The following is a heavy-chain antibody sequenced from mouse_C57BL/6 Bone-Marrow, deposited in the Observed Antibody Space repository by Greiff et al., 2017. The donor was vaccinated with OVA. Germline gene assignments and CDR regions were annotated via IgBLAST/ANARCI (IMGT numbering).Heavy chain of an antibody. CDR2: IRNKANGYTT. J-gene: IGHJ2*01. V-gene: IGHV7-3*01. CDR3: ARSPNFHFDY. Sequence: EVQLVESGGGLVQPGGSLSLSCAASGFTFTDYYMSWVRQPPGKALEWLGFIRNKANGYTTEYSASVKGRFTISRDNSQSILYLQMNALRAEDSATYYCARSPNFHFDYWGQGTTLTVSS. CDR1: GFTFTDYY.